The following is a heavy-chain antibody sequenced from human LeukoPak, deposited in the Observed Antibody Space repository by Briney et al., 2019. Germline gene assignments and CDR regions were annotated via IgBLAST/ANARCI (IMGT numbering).Heavy chain of an antibody. CDR3: ARDPSRGYTYGYEDY. V-gene: IGHV3-7*01. J-gene: IGHJ4*02. CDR1: VFTFSNYW. D-gene: IGHD5-18*01. Sequence: TGGSLRLSCAASVFTFSNYWMNWVRQAPGEGRGWVANIKQDGSEKYYLDSVKGRFTISRDNAKNSLYLQMNSLRAEDTAVYYCARDPSRGYTYGYEDYWGQGTLVTVSS. CDR2: IKQDGSEK.